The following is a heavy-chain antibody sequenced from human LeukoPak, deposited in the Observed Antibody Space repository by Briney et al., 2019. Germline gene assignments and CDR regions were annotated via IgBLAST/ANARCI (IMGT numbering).Heavy chain of an antibody. CDR3: ARNSGGTTIFSAFDI. CDR1: GGSISSGGHY. J-gene: IGHJ3*02. V-gene: IGHV4-61*08. CDR2: VYTSGST. Sequence: ETLSLTCTVSGGSISSGGHYWNWIRQPPGKGLEWVGYVYTSGSTNYNPSLKSRVTISIDTSKNQFSLKVTSVTAADTAVYYCARNSGGTTIFSAFDIWGQGAMVTVS. D-gene: IGHD2-15*01.